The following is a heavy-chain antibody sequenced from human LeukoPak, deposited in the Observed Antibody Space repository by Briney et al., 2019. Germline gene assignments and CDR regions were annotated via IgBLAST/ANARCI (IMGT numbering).Heavy chain of an antibody. CDR1: GYTFTGYY. CDR2: INPSGGST. V-gene: IGHV1-46*01. J-gene: IGHJ5*02. Sequence: ASVKVSCKASGYTFTGYYMHWVRQAPGQGLEWMGIINPSGGSTSYAQKFQGRVTMTRDTSTSTVYMELSSLRSEDTAVYYCARDGRELYYYDSSGYYSGWFDPWGQGTLVTVSS. D-gene: IGHD3-22*01. CDR3: ARDGRELYYYDSSGYYSGWFDP.